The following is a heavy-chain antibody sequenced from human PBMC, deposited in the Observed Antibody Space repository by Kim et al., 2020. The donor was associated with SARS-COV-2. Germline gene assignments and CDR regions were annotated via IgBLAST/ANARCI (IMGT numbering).Heavy chain of an antibody. CDR3: ARDLGGQQLVDRLEDYHYHYAMDV. Sequence: ASVKVSCKASGFSFTTYGFSWVRQAPEQGLEWMGWISAYNGNTHYAQNLQGRVTMTTDTSTSTAYMDLRSLRSDDTAVYYCARDLGGQQLVDRLEDYHYHYAMDVWGQGTTVTVSS. V-gene: IGHV1-18*01. J-gene: IGHJ6*02. CDR1: GFSFTTYG. D-gene: IGHD6-13*01. CDR2: ISAYNGNT.